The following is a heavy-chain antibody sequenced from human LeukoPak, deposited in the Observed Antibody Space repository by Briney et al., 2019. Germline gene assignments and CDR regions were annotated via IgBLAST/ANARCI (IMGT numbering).Heavy chain of an antibody. CDR3: AGIPVFGVVLHQEPV. V-gene: IGHV1-69*06. CDR1: GGTFGSYA. J-gene: IGHJ6*04. D-gene: IGHD3-3*01. Sequence: SVKVSCKASGGTFGSYAISWVRQAPGQGLEWMGGIIPIFGTANYAQKFQDRVTITADISTNTVYMELSSLRSEDTAVYFCAGIPVFGVVLHQEPVWGKGTTVTVSS. CDR2: IIPIFGTA.